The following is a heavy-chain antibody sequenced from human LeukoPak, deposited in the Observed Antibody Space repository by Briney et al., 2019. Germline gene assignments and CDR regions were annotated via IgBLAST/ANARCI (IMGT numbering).Heavy chain of an antibody. Sequence: GGSLRLSCAASGFTFSSYAMHWVRQAPGKGLEWVAVISYDGSSKYYADSVKGRFTISRDNSKNTLYLQMNSLRAEDTAVYYCARSVATSPYYYYGMDVWGQGTTVTVSS. CDR2: ISYDGSSK. V-gene: IGHV3-30*04. D-gene: IGHD5-12*01. J-gene: IGHJ6*02. CDR3: ARSVATSPYYYYGMDV. CDR1: GFTFSSYA.